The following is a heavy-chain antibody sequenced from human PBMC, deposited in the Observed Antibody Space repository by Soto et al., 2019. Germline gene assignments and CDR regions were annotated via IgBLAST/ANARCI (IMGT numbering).Heavy chain of an antibody. V-gene: IGHV1-46*01. Sequence: QVQLVQSGAEVKKPGASVKVSCKASGYIFTNHYIHWVRQAPGQGLEWMGIINPSGGSTNYLQKFQGRVTMARDTSTSTVYMELSSLRSEDTAVYFCARADYYDSSGFYYDYWGQGALVTVSS. CDR3: ARADYYDSSGFYYDY. D-gene: IGHD3-22*01. J-gene: IGHJ4*02. CDR2: INPSGGST. CDR1: GYIFTNHY.